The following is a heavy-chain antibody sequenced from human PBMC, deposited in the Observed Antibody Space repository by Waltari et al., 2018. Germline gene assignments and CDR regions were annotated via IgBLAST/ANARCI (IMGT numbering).Heavy chain of an antibody. CDR3: ATDHHRQSGYDI. D-gene: IGHD5-12*01. CDR1: GYTLAESA. Sequence: QVQLVQAGAEGKQPGASVKGACKVSGYTLAESAMHGERLAHGKGLEWMGGYETEEGETIYAQSFQGRLAMTDDTSTDTAYLELRSLTPEDTAVYYCATDHHRQSGYDIWGQVTLVTVSS. J-gene: IGHJ4*02. V-gene: IGHV1-24*01. CDR2: YETEEGET.